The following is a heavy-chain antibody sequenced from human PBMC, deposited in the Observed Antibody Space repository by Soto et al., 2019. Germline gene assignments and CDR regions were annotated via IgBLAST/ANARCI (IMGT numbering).Heavy chain of an antibody. D-gene: IGHD5-18*01. CDR2: ITHSGST. Sequence: QVQLQESGPGLVKPSETLSLACTVSRGSISSYYWSWFRQTPGKGLEWIGYITHSGSTKYNPSLESRVMVSIDTCRQRLSMKLISVTAAHTSVYYCASIPPGPSFGWFDHWGQGSQFIVSS. V-gene: IGHV4-59*01. CDR1: RGSISSYY. CDR3: ASIPPGPSFGWFDH. J-gene: IGHJ5*02.